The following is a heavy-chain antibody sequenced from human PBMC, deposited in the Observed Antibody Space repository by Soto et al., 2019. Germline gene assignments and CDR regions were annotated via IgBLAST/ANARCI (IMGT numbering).Heavy chain of an antibody. CDR2: IYSGGST. D-gene: IGHD2-15*01. V-gene: IGHV3-66*01. J-gene: IGHJ6*03. CDR1: GFTVSSNY. Sequence: GGSLRLSCAASGFTVSSNYMSWVRQAPGKGLEWVSVIYSGGSTYYADSVKGRFTISRDNSKNTLYLQMNSLRAEDTAVYYRARDRKGFPGDYYYMDVWGKGTTVTVSS. CDR3: ARDRKGFPGDYYYMDV.